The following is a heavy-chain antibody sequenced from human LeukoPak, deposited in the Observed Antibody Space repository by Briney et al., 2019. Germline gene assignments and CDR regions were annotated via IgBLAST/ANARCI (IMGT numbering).Heavy chain of an antibody. CDR1: GFTFSHYG. CDR3: AKDAQRGFDYSNSLDK. CDR2: IWSDGTNS. D-gene: IGHD4-11*01. Sequence: PGGSLRLSCATSGFTFSHYGMHWVRQAPGKGLEWVAVIWSDGTNSFYGDPVKGRFTISRDNFQRTVYLQMNSLRAEDTAVYYGAKDAQRGFDYSNSLDKWGQGTLVTVSS. V-gene: IGHV3-33*06. J-gene: IGHJ4*02.